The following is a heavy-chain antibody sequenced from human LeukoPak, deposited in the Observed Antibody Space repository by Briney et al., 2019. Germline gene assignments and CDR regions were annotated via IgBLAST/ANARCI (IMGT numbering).Heavy chain of an antibody. D-gene: IGHD3-10*01. CDR2: INSGGTPI. Sequence: GGSLRLSCAASGFIFSNYEMNWVRQAPGKGLEWISYINSGGTPIYYADSVKGRFTMSRDNAKNSLYLQMNSLRAEDTAVYYCARSSWGFGESGIDYWGQGTLVTVSS. CDR1: GFIFSNYE. V-gene: IGHV3-48*03. J-gene: IGHJ4*02. CDR3: ARSSWGFGESGIDY.